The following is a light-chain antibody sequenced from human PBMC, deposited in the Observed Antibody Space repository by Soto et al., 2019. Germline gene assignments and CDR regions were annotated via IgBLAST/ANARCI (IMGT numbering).Light chain of an antibody. CDR3: QQHEKGPFI. J-gene: IGKJ2*01. CDR2: GAS. V-gene: IGKV3-15*01. Sequence: EIVMTQSPATLSVSPGERATLSCRASQSVSSNLAWYQQKPGQAPRLLIYGASTRATGIPARLSGSGSGTAFTHTISGLQSEVLEVYYCQQHEKGPFIFGRGTKLDI. CDR1: QSVSSN.